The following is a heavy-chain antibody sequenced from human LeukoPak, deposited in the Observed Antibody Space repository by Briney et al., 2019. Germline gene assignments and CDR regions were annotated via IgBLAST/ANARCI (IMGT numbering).Heavy chain of an antibody. J-gene: IGHJ6*04. Sequence: ASVTVSCKASGGTFSSYAISWVRQAPGQGLEWMGGIIPIFGTANYAQKFQGRVTITADESTSTAYMELSSLRSEDTAVYYCALGYCSSTSCYAKYYYYGMDVWGKGTTVTVSS. D-gene: IGHD2-2*01. CDR3: ALGYCSSTSCYAKYYYYGMDV. CDR1: GGTFSSYA. CDR2: IIPIFGTA. V-gene: IGHV1-69*13.